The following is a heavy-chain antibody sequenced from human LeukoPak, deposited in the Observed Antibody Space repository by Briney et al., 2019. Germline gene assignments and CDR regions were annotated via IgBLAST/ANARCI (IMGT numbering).Heavy chain of an antibody. V-gene: IGHV3-64D*09. Sequence: GGSLRLSCSASGFTFSSYAMHWVRQPPGKGLEYVSAISSNGGSTYYADSVKGRFTISRDNSKNTLYLQMSSLRAEDTAVYYCVKGYCSSISCYGDYWGQGTLVTVSS. CDR1: GFTFSSYA. CDR2: ISSNGGST. J-gene: IGHJ4*02. D-gene: IGHD2-2*01. CDR3: VKGYCSSISCYGDY.